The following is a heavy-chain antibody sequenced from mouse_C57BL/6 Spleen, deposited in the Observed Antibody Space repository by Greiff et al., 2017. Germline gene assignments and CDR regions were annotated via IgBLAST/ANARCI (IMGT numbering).Heavy chain of an antibody. CDR3: ARSGWIYAMDY. CDR1: GYAFSSYW. Sequence: VKLVESGAELVKPGASVKISCKASGYAFSSYWMNWVKQRPGKGLEWIGQIYPGDGDTNYNGKFKGKATLTADKSSSTAYMQLSSLTSEDSAVYFCARSGWIYAMDYWGQGTSVTVSS. J-gene: IGHJ4*01. D-gene: IGHD2-3*01. CDR2: IYPGDGDT. V-gene: IGHV1-80*01.